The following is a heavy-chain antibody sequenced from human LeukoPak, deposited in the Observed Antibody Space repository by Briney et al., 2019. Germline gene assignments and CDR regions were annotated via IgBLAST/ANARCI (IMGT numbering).Heavy chain of an antibody. CDR3: AREPYGSGTFDS. CDR2: IYYSGST. CDR1: GGSISSYY. V-gene: IGHV4-59*01. Sequence: PSETLSLTCTVSGGSISSYYWSWIRQPPGKGLEWIGYIYYSGSTNYNPSRKSRVTISVDTSKNQFSLKLSSVTAADTAEYYCAREPYGSGTFDSWGRGTLVTVSS. D-gene: IGHD3-10*01. J-gene: IGHJ4*02.